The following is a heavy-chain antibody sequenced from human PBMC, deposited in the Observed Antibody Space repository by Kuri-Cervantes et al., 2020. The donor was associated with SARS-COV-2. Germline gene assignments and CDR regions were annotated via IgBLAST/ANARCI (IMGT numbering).Heavy chain of an antibody. CDR2: IYYSGST. D-gene: IGHD4/OR15-4a*01. CDR3: ARDRDGDNENDY. J-gene: IGHJ4*02. Sequence: SETLSLTCTVSGGSISSSSYYWGWIRQPPGKGLEWIESIYYSGSTYYNPSLKSRVTISVDTSKNQFSLKLSSVTAADTAVYYCARDRDGDNENDYWGQGTLVTVSS. V-gene: IGHV4-39*07. CDR1: GGSISSSSYY.